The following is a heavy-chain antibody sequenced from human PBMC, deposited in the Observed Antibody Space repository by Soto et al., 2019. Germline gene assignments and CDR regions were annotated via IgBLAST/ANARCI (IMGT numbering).Heavy chain of an antibody. Sequence: SVKVSCKASGGTFSSYAISWVRQAPGQGLEWMGGIIPIFGTANYAQKFQGRVTITADESTSTAYMELSSLRSEDTAVYYCARATYYYDSSGPADDDYRAQRTPVTVSS. CDR2: IIPIFGTA. D-gene: IGHD3-22*01. V-gene: IGHV1-69*13. J-gene: IGHJ4*02. CDR3: ARATYYYDSSGPADDDY. CDR1: GGTFSSYA.